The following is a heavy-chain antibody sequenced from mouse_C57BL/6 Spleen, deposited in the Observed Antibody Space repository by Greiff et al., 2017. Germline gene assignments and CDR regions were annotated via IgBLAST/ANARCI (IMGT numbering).Heavy chain of an antibody. J-gene: IGHJ2*01. CDR3: AAYGSSDDY. Sequence: EVMLVESGGGLVKPGGSLKLSCAASGFTFSSYAMTWVRQTPEKRLEWVATISDGGSYTYYPDNVKGRFTISRDNAKNNLYLQMSHLKSEDTAMYYCAAYGSSDDYWVQGTTLIVSS. CDR2: ISDGGSYT. V-gene: IGHV5-4*03. CDR1: GFTFSSYA. D-gene: IGHD1-1*01.